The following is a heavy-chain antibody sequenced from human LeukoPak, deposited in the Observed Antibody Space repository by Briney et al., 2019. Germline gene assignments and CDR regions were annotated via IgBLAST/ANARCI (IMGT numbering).Heavy chain of an antibody. Sequence: SETLSLTCTVSGGSVSSGSYHWSWIRQPPGKGLEWIGYIYYSGSTNYNPSLKSRVTISVDTSKNQFSLKLSSVTAADTAVYYCARGSYDILTGYYPLNYWGQGTLVTVSS. CDR2: IYYSGST. D-gene: IGHD3-9*01. CDR1: GGSVSSGSYH. J-gene: IGHJ4*02. V-gene: IGHV4-61*01. CDR3: ARGSYDILTGYYPLNY.